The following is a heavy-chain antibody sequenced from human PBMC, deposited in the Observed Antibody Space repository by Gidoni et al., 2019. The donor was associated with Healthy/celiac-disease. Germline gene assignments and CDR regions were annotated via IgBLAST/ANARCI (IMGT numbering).Heavy chain of an antibody. CDR3: ARIQRDYYSDIYIDY. Sequence: QVTLTESGPVLVTPTATPTLPCTVSGFSLSNARMGVSWFRQPPGKALEWLAHIFSNDEKSYSTSLKSRLTISKDTSKSQVVLTMTNMDPVDTATYYCARIQRDYYSDIYIDYWGQGTLVTVSS. CDR2: IFSNDEK. D-gene: IGHD3-10*01. V-gene: IGHV2-26*01. J-gene: IGHJ4*02. CDR1: GFSLSNARMG.